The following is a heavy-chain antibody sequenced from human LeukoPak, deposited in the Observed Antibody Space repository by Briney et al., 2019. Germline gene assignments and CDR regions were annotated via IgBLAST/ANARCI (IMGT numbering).Heavy chain of an antibody. Sequence: ASVKVSRKASGYTFTSYGISWVRQAPGQGLEWMGWISAYNGNTNYAQKLQGRVTMTTDTSTSTAYMELRSLRSDDTAVYYCARAGITVTPTPYYYYYGMDVWGQGTTVTVSS. CDR1: GYTFTSYG. V-gene: IGHV1-18*01. CDR2: ISAYNGNT. D-gene: IGHD4-11*01. J-gene: IGHJ6*02. CDR3: ARAGITVTPTPYYYYYGMDV.